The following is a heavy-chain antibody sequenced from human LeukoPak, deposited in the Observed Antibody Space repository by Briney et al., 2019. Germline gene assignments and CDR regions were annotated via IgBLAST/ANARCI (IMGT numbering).Heavy chain of an antibody. Sequence: GGSLRLSCAASGFTFSSYAMSWVRQAPGKGLEWVSGISGYGGTTYHADSVEGRFTISRDNSKNTLYLQMNSLRAEDTAVYYCARPYYYDSSGYYYGYWGQGTLVTVSS. CDR2: ISGYGGTT. V-gene: IGHV3-23*01. J-gene: IGHJ4*02. CDR1: GFTFSSYA. CDR3: ARPYYYDSSGYYYGY. D-gene: IGHD3-22*01.